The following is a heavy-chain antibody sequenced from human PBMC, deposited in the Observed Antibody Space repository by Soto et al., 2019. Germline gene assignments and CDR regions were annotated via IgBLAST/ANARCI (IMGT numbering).Heavy chain of an antibody. CDR1: GYRFSSSW. Sequence: ESLKISSQASGYRFSSSWIGWVRQIPGKGLEWMGIIDPNDSQTIYSPSFQGQVTISADKSIDTAYLQWSSLKTSDAAMYYCARHAGNSWKGDYFDYWGQGALVTVSS. D-gene: IGHD6-13*01. J-gene: IGHJ4*02. CDR3: ARHAGNSWKGDYFDY. CDR2: IDPNDSQT. V-gene: IGHV5-51*01.